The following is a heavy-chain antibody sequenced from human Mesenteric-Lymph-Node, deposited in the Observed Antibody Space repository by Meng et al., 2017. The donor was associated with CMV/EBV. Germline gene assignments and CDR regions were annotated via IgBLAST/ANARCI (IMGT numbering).Heavy chain of an antibody. D-gene: IGHD1-14*01. CDR1: GFTFSRYA. Sequence: CSASGFTFSRYAMHWVRQAPGQGLEWVSSITGDTTYIYYQDSLRGRFTISRDNAKNSLYLQMNSLGAEDTAVYYCAREGTSGGYYFDYWGQGVLVTVSS. CDR3: AREGTSGGYYFDY. CDR2: ITGDTTYI. J-gene: IGHJ4*02. V-gene: IGHV3-21*01.